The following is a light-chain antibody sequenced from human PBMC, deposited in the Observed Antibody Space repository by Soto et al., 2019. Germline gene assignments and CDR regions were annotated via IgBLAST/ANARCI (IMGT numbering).Light chain of an antibody. CDR2: AAS. CDR1: QGISSY. V-gene: IGKV1-9*01. Sequence: TQLTQCPSSRSGSLGDKVIIIFRASQGISSYLAWYQQKPGKAPKLLIYAASTLQSGVPSRFSGSGSGTDITLTITSLQPDDFATYYCQQYNSYSFGQGTKVDIK. J-gene: IGKJ1*01. CDR3: QQYNSYS.